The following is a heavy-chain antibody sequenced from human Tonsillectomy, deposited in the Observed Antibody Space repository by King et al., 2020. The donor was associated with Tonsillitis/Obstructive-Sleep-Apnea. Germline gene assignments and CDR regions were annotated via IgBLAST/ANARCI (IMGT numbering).Heavy chain of an antibody. CDR2: ISDRGDNT. V-gene: IGHV3-23*04. J-gene: IGHJ6*03. CDR3: AGGPAGADYYYMDV. Sequence: DVQLVESGGGLVQPGGSLRLSCAASGFTFRSYAMSWVRQAPGKGLEWVSSISDRGDNTFDADSVKGRFTMSRDNSKNTLYLQMKSLRAEDTAVYYCAGGPAGADYYYMDVWGKGTTVTVSS. CDR1: GFTFRSYA. D-gene: IGHD6-19*01.